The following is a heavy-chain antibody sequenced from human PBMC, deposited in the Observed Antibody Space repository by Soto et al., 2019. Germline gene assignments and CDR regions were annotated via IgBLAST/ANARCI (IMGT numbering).Heavy chain of an antibody. J-gene: IGHJ4*02. Sequence: PGGSLRLSXXASGFTFSSYAMHWVRQAPGKGLEWVAVISYDGSNKYYADSVKGRFTISRDNSKNTLYLQMNSLRAEDTAVYYCARDPEMATINFDYWGQGTLVTVSS. CDR3: ARDPEMATINFDY. CDR1: GFTFSSYA. V-gene: IGHV3-30-3*01. CDR2: ISYDGSNK. D-gene: IGHD5-12*01.